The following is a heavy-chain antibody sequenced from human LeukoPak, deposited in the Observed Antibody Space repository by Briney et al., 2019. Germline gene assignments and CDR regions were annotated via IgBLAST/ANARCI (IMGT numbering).Heavy chain of an antibody. Sequence: SVKVSCKASGGTFSSYAISWVRQAPGQGLEWMGGIIPIFGTANYAQKFQGRVTITTDESTSTAYMELSSLRSKDTAVYYCARSRGTTNPFDYWGQGTLVTVSS. CDR1: GGTFSSYA. CDR2: IIPIFGTA. D-gene: IGHD1-7*01. J-gene: IGHJ4*02. CDR3: ARSRGTTNPFDY. V-gene: IGHV1-69*05.